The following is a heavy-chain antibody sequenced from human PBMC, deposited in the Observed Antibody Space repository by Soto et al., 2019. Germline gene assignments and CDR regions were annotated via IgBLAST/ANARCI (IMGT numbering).Heavy chain of an antibody. CDR2: IKSKNDGGTT. J-gene: IGHJ4*02. CDR1: GFTFSNAW. V-gene: IGHV3-15*01. D-gene: IGHD6-6*01. CDR3: TTGRIAALRWGYFDY. Sequence: EVQLVESGGGLVKPGGSLRLSCAASGFTFSNAWMSWVRQAPGKGLEWVGRIKSKNDGGTTDYAAPVKGRFTISRDDSKYTLYLQMNSLKTEDTAVYYCTTGRIAALRWGYFDYWGQGTLVTVSS.